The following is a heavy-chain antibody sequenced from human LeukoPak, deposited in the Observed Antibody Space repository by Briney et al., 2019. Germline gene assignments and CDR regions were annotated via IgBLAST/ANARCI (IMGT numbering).Heavy chain of an antibody. D-gene: IGHD2-2*01. CDR2: IYTSGRT. Sequence: SETLSLTCTVSGGSISSGSYYWSWIRQPAGKGLEWIGRIYTSGRTNYHPSLKSRVTISVDTSKYQSSLKLSSVTAADTAVYYCARDRVVPAADTFDLWGQGTLVTVSS. V-gene: IGHV4-61*02. J-gene: IGHJ5*02. CDR3: ARDRVVPAADTFDL. CDR1: GGSISSGSYY.